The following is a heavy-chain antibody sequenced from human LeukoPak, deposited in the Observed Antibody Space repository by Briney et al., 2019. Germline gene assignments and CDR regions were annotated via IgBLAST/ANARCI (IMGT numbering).Heavy chain of an antibody. V-gene: IGHV3-23*01. CDR1: GFTFSTYA. Sequence: GGSLRLSCAASGFTFSTYAISWVRQAPGKGLEWVSGSGNGDNTYYADSVKGRFTIYRDNSRSRLSLQMNSLRAEDTAVYYCAKSVAVAGIFDYWGQGTLVTVSS. CDR2: SGNGDNT. CDR3: AKSVAVAGIFDY. D-gene: IGHD6-19*01. J-gene: IGHJ4*02.